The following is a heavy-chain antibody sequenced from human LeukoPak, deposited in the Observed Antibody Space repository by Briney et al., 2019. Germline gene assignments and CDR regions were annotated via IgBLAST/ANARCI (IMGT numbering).Heavy chain of an antibody. D-gene: IGHD5-18*01. CDR3: TWIQTVLGGFDL. Sequence: PGGSLRLSCAASRFNFKFYAMSWVRLAPGKGLEWVSSISGDTGSTYFADSVEGRFTISRDNSKDTLFLHMNSLNTEDTGVYYCTWIQTVLGGFDLWGQGTMVTVSS. CDR2: ISGDTGST. V-gene: IGHV3-23*01. CDR1: RFNFKFYA. J-gene: IGHJ3*01.